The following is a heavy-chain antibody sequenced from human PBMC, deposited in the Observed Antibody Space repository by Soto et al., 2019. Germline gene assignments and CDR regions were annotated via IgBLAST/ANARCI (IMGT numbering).Heavy chain of an antibody. D-gene: IGHD3-16*02. CDR1: GFTFSDYA. CDR3: AKALGELSPESFDY. V-gene: IGHV3-30*18. CDR2: MSYDGNNQ. Sequence: QVQLVESGGGVVQPGRSLRLSYAASGFTFSDYAMHWVRQAPGKGLEWVAIMSYDGNNQYYADSVKGRFTISRDNFKNTLYLQMNSLRTEDTALYYCAKALGELSPESFDYWGQGILVTVSS. J-gene: IGHJ4*02.